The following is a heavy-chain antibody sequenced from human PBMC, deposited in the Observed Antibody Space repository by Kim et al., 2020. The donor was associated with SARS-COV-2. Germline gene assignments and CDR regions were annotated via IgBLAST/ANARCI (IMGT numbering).Heavy chain of an antibody. V-gene: IGHV4-61*01. J-gene: IGHJ4*02. CDR2: IYYSGST. D-gene: IGHD3-3*01. CDR1: GGSVSSGSYY. CDR3: ARERSYDFWSGQGGYLDY. Sequence: SETLSLTCTVSGGSVSSGSYYWSWIRQPPGKGLEWIGYIYYSGSTNYNPSLKSRVTISVDTSKNQFSLKLSSVTAADTAVYYSARERSYDFWSGQGGYLDYWGPGSLVTVSS.